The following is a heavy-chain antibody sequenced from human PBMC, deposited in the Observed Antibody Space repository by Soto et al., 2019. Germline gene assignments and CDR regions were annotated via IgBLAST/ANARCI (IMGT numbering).Heavy chain of an antibody. J-gene: IGHJ3*02. CDR3: ARHLMDIVVVVAANDAFDI. V-gene: IGHV5-51*01. Sequence: GESLKISCKGSGYSFTSYWIGWVRQMPGKGLEWMGIIYPGDSDTRYSPSFQGQVTISADKSISTAYLQWSSLKASDTAMYYCARHLMDIVVVVAANDAFDIWGQGTTVTVSS. CDR2: IYPGDSDT. CDR1: GYSFTSYW. D-gene: IGHD2-15*01.